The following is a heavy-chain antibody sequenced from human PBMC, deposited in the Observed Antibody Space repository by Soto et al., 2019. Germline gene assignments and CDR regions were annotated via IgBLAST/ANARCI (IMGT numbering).Heavy chain of an antibody. V-gene: IGHV4-34*01. CDR2: INHSGST. CDR1: GGSFSGYY. Sequence: PSETLSLTCAVYGGSFSGYYWSWIRQPPGKGLEWIGEINHSGSTNYNPSLKSRVTISVDTSKNQFSLKLSSVTAADTAVYYCARGRGYSYGRGVYYYYYYGMDVWGQGTTVTVSS. D-gene: IGHD5-18*01. CDR3: ARGRGYSYGRGVYYYYYYGMDV. J-gene: IGHJ6*02.